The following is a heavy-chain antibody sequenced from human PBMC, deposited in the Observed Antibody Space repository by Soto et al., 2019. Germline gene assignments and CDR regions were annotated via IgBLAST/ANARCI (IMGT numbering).Heavy chain of an antibody. J-gene: IGHJ2*01. CDR3: ARGGSLYWYFDL. D-gene: IGHD1-26*01. CDR2: INAGNGNT. CDR1: GYTFTSYA. V-gene: IGHV1-3*01. Sequence: ASVKGSCKASGYTFTSYAMHWVRKAPGQRLEWMGWINAGNGNTKYSQKFQGRVTITRDTSASTAYMELSSLRSEDTAVYYCARGGSLYWYFDLWGRGTLVTVSS.